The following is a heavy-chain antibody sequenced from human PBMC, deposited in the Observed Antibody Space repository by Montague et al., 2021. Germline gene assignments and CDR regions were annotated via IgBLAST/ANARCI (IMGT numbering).Heavy chain of an antibody. V-gene: IGHV3-7*01. Sequence: SLRLSCAASGFTFSHYWMSWVRQAPGKGLEWVANIKQDGSEKHYVDSVKGRFTISRDNAKNSLYLQMNSLRAEDTAVYFCARDRGQGYCGGDCYVGLDYWGQGTLVTVSS. J-gene: IGHJ4*02. CDR1: GFTFSHYW. CDR3: ARDRGQGYCGGDCYVGLDY. D-gene: IGHD2-21*01. CDR2: IKQDGSEK.